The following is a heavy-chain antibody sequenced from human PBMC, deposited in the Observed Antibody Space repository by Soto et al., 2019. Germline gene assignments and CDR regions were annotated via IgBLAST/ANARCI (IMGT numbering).Heavy chain of an antibody. CDR1: GFAFGSYW. CDR3: LCDQRHWNEFADQ. D-gene: IGHD1-1*01. Sequence: VQLVESGGGLVQPGGSLRLSCAASGFAFGSYWMHWVRQAPGKGLVWVSRISQDGAIATQADSVKGRFTISRDNAKNTLFLQMNSLRADDTAVYYCLCDQRHWNEFADQWGQGTLVTVSS. J-gene: IGHJ4*02. CDR2: ISQDGAIA. V-gene: IGHV3-74*01.